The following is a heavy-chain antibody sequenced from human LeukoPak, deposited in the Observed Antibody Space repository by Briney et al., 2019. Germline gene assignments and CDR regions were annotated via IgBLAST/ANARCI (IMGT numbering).Heavy chain of an antibody. D-gene: IGHD1-26*01. CDR1: GFTFSSYW. V-gene: IGHV3-74*01. CDR3: ARGDIVGATSSRLFDY. Sequence: GGSLRLSCAASGFTFSSYWMHWVRQAPGKGLVWVSRINSDGSSTSYADSVKGRFTISRDNAKNTLYLQMNSLRAEDTAVYYCARGDIVGATSSRLFDYWGQGTLVNVSS. CDR2: INSDGSST. J-gene: IGHJ4*02.